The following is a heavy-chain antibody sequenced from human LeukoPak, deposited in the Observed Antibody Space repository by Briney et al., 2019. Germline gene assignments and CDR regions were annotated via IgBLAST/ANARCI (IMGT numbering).Heavy chain of an antibody. CDR1: GFTFSGYA. V-gene: IGHV3-23*01. CDR3: AKAWSPVTIMSFDY. Sequence: GGSLRLSCAASGFTFSGYAMSWVRQAPGKGLEWVSAISGSGGSTYYADSVKGRFTISRDNSKNTLYLQMNSLRAEDTAVYYCAKAWSPVTIMSFDYWGQGTLVTVSS. D-gene: IGHD3-16*01. CDR2: ISGSGGST. J-gene: IGHJ4*02.